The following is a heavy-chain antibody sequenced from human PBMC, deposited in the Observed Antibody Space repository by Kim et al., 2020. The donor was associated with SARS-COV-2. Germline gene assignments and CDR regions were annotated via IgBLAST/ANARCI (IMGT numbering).Heavy chain of an antibody. CDR3: AREEWGDSSSWTEDNWFDP. J-gene: IGHJ5*02. Sequence: SQTLSLTCAISGDSVSSNSAAWNWIRQSPSRGLEWLGRTYYRSKWYNDYAVSVKSRITINPDTSKNQFSLQLNSVTPEDTAVYYCAREEWGDSSSWTEDNWFDPWGQGTLVTVSS. D-gene: IGHD6-13*01. V-gene: IGHV6-1*01. CDR1: GDSVSSNSAA. CDR2: TYYRSKWYN.